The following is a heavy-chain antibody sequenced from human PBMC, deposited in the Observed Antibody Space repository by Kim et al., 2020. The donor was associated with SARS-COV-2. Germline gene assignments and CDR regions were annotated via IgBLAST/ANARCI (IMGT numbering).Heavy chain of an antibody. CDR3: ARTPYVLMAGILIPYYYYYMDV. CDR1: GYTFTSYD. J-gene: IGHJ6*03. D-gene: IGHD2-8*01. V-gene: IGHV1-8*01. Sequence: ASVKVSCKASGYTFTSYDINWVRQATGQGLEWMGWMNPNSGNTGYAQKFQGRVTMTRNTSISTAYMELSSLRSEDTAVYYCARTPYVLMAGILIPYYYYYMDVWGKGTTVTVSS. CDR2: MNPNSGNT.